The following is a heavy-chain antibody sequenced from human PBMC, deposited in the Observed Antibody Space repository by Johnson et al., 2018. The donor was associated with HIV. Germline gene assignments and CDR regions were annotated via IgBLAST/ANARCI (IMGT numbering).Heavy chain of an antibody. Sequence: QVQLVESGGGVVQPGRSLRLSCAASGFTFSSYAMHWVRQAPGKGLEWVAVISYDGSNKYYADSVKGRFTISRDNSKNTVYLQMNSLRAADTALYYCARDLPFLQSPLLDAFDIWGQGTMVTVSS. V-gene: IGHV3-30-3*01. CDR3: ARDLPFLQSPLLDAFDI. CDR2: ISYDGSNK. CDR1: GFTFSSYA. J-gene: IGHJ3*02. D-gene: IGHD3-3*02.